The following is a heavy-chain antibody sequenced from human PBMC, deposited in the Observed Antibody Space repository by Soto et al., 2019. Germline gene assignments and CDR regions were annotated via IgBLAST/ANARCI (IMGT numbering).Heavy chain of an antibody. CDR1: GGSISSGDYY. V-gene: IGHV4-30-4*01. CDR2: IYHSGST. J-gene: IGHJ6*02. D-gene: IGHD5-18*01. Sequence: SETLSLTCTVPGGSISSGDYYWSWIRQPPGKGLEWIGYIYHSGSTYYSPSLKSRLTISVDTSKDQFSLKLSSVTAADTAVYYCAGAAMAYYYGMDVWGQGTTVTVSS. CDR3: AGAAMAYYYGMDV.